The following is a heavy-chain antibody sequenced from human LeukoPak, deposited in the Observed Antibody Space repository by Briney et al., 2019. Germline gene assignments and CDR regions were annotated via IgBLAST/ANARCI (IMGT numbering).Heavy chain of an antibody. D-gene: IGHD1-26*01. Sequence: GGSLRLSCTTSGFTFGDYAMSWFRQAPGKGLEWVSFIRSKAYGGTTEYAASVKGRFTISRDDSKSIAYLQMNSLKTEDTAVYYCSRAYSLSYIDAYWGQGTLVTVSS. CDR2: IRSKAYGGTT. J-gene: IGHJ4*02. V-gene: IGHV3-49*03. CDR1: GFTFGDYA. CDR3: SRAYSLSYIDAY.